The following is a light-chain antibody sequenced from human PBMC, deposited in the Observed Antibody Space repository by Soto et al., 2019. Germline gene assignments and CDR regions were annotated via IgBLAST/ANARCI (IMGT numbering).Light chain of an antibody. CDR3: QQLTSSVFA. V-gene: IGKV1-9*01. Sequence: DIQLTQSPSFLSASVGDRVTITCRASQDVSRYLAWYQQKPGKAPNLLIYAASTLRSGVPSRFSGSGSETEFTLKISSLQPDAFATYSCQQLTSSVFAFGPANNVDIK. J-gene: IGKJ3*01. CDR2: AAS. CDR1: QDVSRY.